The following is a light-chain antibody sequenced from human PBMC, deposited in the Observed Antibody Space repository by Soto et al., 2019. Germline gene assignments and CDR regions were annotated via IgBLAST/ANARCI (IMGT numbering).Light chain of an antibody. CDR1: QSVSSSY. CDR2: GAS. V-gene: IGKV3-20*01. CDR3: QHYDTSPLYT. J-gene: IGKJ2*01. Sequence: EIVLTQSPGTLSLSPGERATLSCRASQSVSSSYLAWYQQKPGQAPRLLIYGASSRATGIPDRFSGSGSGTDFTLTISRLEPEDFAVYYCQHYDTSPLYTFGQGTKLEI.